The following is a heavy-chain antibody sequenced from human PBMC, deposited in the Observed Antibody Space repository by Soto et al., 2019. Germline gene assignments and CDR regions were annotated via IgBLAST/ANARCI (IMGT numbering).Heavy chain of an antibody. Sequence: PGGSLRLSCAASGFTFSSNWMHWARQAPGKGLVWVSRISSDGSSTAYADSVKGRFTISRDNAKNTLYLQMNSLRAEDTAVYYCERGTGTALLGWGQGTLVTVSS. CDR2: ISSDGSST. CDR1: GFTFSSNW. J-gene: IGHJ4*02. V-gene: IGHV3-74*01. CDR3: ERGTGTALLG. D-gene: IGHD2-15*01.